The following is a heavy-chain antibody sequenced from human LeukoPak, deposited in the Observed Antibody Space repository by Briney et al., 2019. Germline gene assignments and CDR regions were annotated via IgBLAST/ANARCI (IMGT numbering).Heavy chain of an antibody. D-gene: IGHD2-21*02. CDR1: GGTFSSYA. J-gene: IGHJ4*02. CDR2: VIPIFGTA. Sequence: SVKVSCKASGGTFSSYAISWVRQAPGQGLEWMGGVIPIFGTANYAQKFQGRVTITADKSTSTAYMELSSLRSEDTAVYYCARTYCGGDCYSGYYFDYWGQGTLVTVSS. V-gene: IGHV1-69*06. CDR3: ARTYCGGDCYSGYYFDY.